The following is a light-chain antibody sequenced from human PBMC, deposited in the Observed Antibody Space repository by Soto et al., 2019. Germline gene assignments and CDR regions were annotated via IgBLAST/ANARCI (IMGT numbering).Light chain of an antibody. CDR3: QQYNGCAWT. CDR2: AAS. J-gene: IGKJ1*01. Sequence: IKLLISPSVLSASARDRVTIPCRASQGISSYLAWYQQKPGKAPKLLMYAASTLQRGVPSRFSGSGSGTEFTLAISSLPPEDFAPYYSQQYNGCAWTVGQGTKVDIK. CDR1: QGISSY. V-gene: IGKV1-9*01.